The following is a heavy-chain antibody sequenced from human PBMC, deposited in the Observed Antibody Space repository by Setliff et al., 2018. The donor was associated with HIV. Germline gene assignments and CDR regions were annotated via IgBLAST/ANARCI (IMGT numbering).Heavy chain of an antibody. CDR3: ARDLVAVAGYYFDD. V-gene: IGHV4-61*02. CDR2: IYTSGST. D-gene: IGHD6-19*01. J-gene: IGHJ4*02. CDR1: GGSISSGSYY. Sequence: SETLSLTCTVSGGSISSGSYYWSWIRQPAGKGLEWIGRIYTSGSTNYNPSLKSRVTISVDTSKNQFSLKLSSVTAADTAVYYCARDLVAVAGYYFDDWGQGTRVTVSS.